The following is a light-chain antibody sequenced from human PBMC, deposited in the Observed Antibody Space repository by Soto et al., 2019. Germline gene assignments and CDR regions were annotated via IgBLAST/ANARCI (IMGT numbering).Light chain of an antibody. CDR2: GVN. CDR1: TNDIGTYEY. J-gene: IGLJ1*01. V-gene: IGLV2-14*01. Sequence: QSALTQPASVSGSPGQSITISCTGSTNDIGTYEYVSWHQHHPGKAPKLVIFGVNDRPSGISDRFSGSKSGNTASLTISGLQLEDEAVYYCSSYTTGRSLPWVFETGTKLTVL. CDR3: SSYTTGRSLPWV.